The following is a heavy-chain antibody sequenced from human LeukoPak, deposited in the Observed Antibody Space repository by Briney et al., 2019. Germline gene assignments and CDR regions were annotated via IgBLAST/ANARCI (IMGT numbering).Heavy chain of an antibody. CDR2: ISSSGSTI. J-gene: IGHJ4*02. CDR1: GFTFTDYY. D-gene: IGHD6-13*01. V-gene: IGHV3-11*01. Sequence: GGSLRLSCAASGFTFTDYYMSWIRQAPGKGLEWLSYISSSGSTIFYADSVKGRFTTSRDNAKNSLYLQMDSLIAEDTAVYYCARRLTSSSWYGIHYWGQGTLVTVSS. CDR3: ARRLTSSSWYGIHY.